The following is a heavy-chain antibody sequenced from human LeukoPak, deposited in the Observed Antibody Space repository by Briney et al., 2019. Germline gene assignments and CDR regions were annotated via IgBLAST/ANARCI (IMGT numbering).Heavy chain of an antibody. J-gene: IGHJ3*02. CDR3: AKQGRIAASKAYVDDAFDI. CDR1: GFTFSSYG. D-gene: IGHD6-25*01. CDR2: IRYDGSNK. Sequence: PGGSLRLSCAASGFTFSSYGMHWVRQAPGKGLERVAFIRYDGSNKYYADSVKGRFIVFRENSKNTMYLQMNSLRAEDTAVYYCAKQGRIAASKAYVDDAFDIWGQGTMVTVSS. V-gene: IGHV3-30*02.